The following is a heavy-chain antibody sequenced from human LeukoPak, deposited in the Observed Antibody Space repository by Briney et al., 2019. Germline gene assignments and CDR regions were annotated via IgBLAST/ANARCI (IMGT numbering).Heavy chain of an antibody. Sequence: PSETLSLTCTVSGGSVSSGSYYWSWIRQPPGKGLEWIGYIYYSGSTNYNPSLKSRVTISVDTSKNQFSLKLSSVTAADTAVYYCARGSQSYYYDSSGYYFFDYWGQGTLVTVSS. CDR3: ARGSQSYYYDSSGYYFFDY. CDR2: IYYSGST. D-gene: IGHD3-22*01. CDR1: GGSVSSGSYY. J-gene: IGHJ4*02. V-gene: IGHV4-61*01.